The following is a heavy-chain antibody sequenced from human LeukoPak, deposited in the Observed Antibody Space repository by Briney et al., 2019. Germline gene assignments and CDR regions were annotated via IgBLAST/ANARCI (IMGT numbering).Heavy chain of an antibody. D-gene: IGHD4-17*01. J-gene: IGHJ4*02. CDR1: GFTFSSYG. CDR3: ARGHDYGDYDY. CDR2: ISYDGSNK. V-gene: IGHV3-30*03. Sequence: GRSLRLSCAASGFTFSSYGIQWVRQAPGKGLEWVAVISYDGSNKYYADSVKGRFTISRDNAKNTLYLQMNSLRAEDTAVYYCARGHDYGDYDYWGQGTLVTVSS.